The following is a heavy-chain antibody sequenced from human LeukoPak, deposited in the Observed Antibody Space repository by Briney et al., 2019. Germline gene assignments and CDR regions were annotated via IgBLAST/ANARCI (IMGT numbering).Heavy chain of an antibody. CDR2: ISSSGSTV. D-gene: IGHD2-15*01. CDR3: ARGYCRGGSCYSGDLFDY. J-gene: IGHJ4*02. Sequence: PGGSLRLSCAASGFTFSDYYMNWIRQAPGKGLEWVSYISSSGSTVYYADSVKGRFTISRDNAKSSLYLQMNSLRAEDTAVYYCARGYCRGGSCYSGDLFDYWGQGTLVPVSS. V-gene: IGHV3-11*01. CDR1: GFTFSDYY.